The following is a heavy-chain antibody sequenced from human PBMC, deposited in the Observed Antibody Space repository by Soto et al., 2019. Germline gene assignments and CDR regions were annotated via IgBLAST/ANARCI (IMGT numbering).Heavy chain of an antibody. V-gene: IGHV4-59*12. CDR2: IYYSGST. D-gene: IGHD6-19*01. CDR3: AGAYSSGWDRGWFDP. Sequence: PSETLSLTCTVSGGSISSYYWSWIRQPPGKGLEWIGYIYYSGSTNYNPSLKSRVTISVDTSKNQFSLKLSSVTAADTAVYYCAGAYSSGWDRGWFDPWGQGTLVTVSS. J-gene: IGHJ5*02. CDR1: GGSISSYY.